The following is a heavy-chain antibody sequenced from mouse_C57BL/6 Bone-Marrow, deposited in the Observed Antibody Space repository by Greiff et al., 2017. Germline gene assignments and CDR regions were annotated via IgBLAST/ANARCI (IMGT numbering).Heavy chain of an antibody. Sequence: EVKLMESGGGLVQPGGSMKLSCVASGFTFSNYWMNWVRQSPEKGLEWVAQIRLKSDNYATHYAESVKGRFTISRDDSKSSVYLQMNNLRAEDTGIYYCTGYYYGSSPYYFDYWGQGTTLTVSS. CDR1: GFTFSNYW. D-gene: IGHD1-1*01. V-gene: IGHV6-3*01. CDR3: TGYYYGSSPYYFDY. CDR2: IRLKSDNYAT. J-gene: IGHJ2*01.